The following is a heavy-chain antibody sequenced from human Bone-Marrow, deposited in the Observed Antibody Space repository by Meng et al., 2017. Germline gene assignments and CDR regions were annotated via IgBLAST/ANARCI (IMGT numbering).Heavy chain of an antibody. Sequence: KVSCKGSGYSFTSYWIGWVRQMPGKGLEWMGIIYPGDSDTRYSPSFQGQVTISADKSISTASLQWSSLKASDTAMYYCARRGHSGYVGDYYYGMDVWGQGTTVTVSS. CDR1: GYSFTSYW. V-gene: IGHV5-51*01. J-gene: IGHJ6*02. CDR2: IYPGDSDT. CDR3: ARRGHSGYVGDYYYGMDV. D-gene: IGHD5-12*01.